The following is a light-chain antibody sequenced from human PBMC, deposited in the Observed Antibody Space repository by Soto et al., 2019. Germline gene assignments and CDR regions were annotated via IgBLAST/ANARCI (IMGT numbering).Light chain of an antibody. Sequence: AIRMTQSPSSLSASTGDRVTITCRASQGISSYLAWYQQKPGKAPKLLIYAASTLHSGVPSRFSGSGSGTDFTLTIGCLQSEDFATYYCQQYYSYPPTFGQGTKVEIK. CDR1: QGISSY. V-gene: IGKV1-8*01. J-gene: IGKJ1*01. CDR2: AAS. CDR3: QQYYSYPPT.